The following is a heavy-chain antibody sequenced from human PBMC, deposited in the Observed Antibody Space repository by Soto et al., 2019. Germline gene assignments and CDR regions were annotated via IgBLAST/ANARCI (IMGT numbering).Heavy chain of an antibody. J-gene: IGHJ4*02. CDR1: GYTFTGYY. Sequence: QVQLVQSGAEVKKPGASVKVSCKASGYTFTGYYMHWVRQAPGQGLEWMGWINPNSGGTNYAQKFQGWVTMTRDTSIRTAYMELSRLRSDDTAVYYCARVLDITGTTSIYYFDYWGQGTLVTVSS. V-gene: IGHV1-2*04. CDR2: INPNSGGT. CDR3: ARVLDITGTTSIYYFDY. D-gene: IGHD1-7*01.